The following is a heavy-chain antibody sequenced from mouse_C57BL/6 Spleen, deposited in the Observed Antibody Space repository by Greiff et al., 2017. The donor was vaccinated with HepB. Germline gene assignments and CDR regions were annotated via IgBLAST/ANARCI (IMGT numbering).Heavy chain of an antibody. J-gene: IGHJ1*03. CDR3: TRVYDGYYSWYFDV. Sequence: DVMLVESGEGLVKPGGSLKLSCAASGFTFSSYAMSWVRQTPEKRLEWVAYISSGGDYIYYADTVKGRFTISRDNARNTLYLQMSSLKSEDTAMYYCTRVYDGYYSWYFDVWGTGTTVTVSS. CDR2: ISSGGDYI. D-gene: IGHD2-3*01. CDR1: GFTFSSYA. V-gene: IGHV5-9-1*02.